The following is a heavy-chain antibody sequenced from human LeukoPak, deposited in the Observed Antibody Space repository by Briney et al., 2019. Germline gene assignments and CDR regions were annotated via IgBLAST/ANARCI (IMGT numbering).Heavy chain of an antibody. CDR2: INPNSGNT. V-gene: IGHV1-8*03. CDR1: GYTFTGYY. Sequence: ASVKVFCKASGYTFTGYYMHWVRQAPGQGLEWMGWINPNSGNTGYAQKFQGRVTITRNTSISTAYMELSSLRSEDTAVYYCAREWDSSGWFGYWGQGTLVTVSS. D-gene: IGHD6-19*01. CDR3: AREWDSSGWFGY. J-gene: IGHJ4*02.